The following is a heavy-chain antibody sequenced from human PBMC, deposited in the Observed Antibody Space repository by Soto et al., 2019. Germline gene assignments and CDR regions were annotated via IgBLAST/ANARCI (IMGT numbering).Heavy chain of an antibody. J-gene: IGHJ4*02. V-gene: IGHV1-18*01. CDR2: ISAYNGNT. D-gene: IGHD6-13*01. Sequence: ASVKVSCKASGYTFTSYVISWVRQAPGQGLERMGWISAYNGNTNYAQKLQGRVTMTTDTSTSTAYMELRSLRYDDTAVYYCARGPLGRSWWTFDYWGQGTTVTVSS. CDR1: GYTFTSYV. CDR3: ARGPLGRSWWTFDY.